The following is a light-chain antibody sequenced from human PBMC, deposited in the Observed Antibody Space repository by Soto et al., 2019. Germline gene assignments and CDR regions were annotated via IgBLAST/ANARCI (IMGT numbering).Light chain of an antibody. Sequence: EIVLTQSPGTLSLSPGERATLSCRASQSVSSYLAWYQQKPGQAPRLLIYGASTRAPGIPDRFSASGAGTDFTLTISRLEPEDSAVYYCQQYSASPRTFGPGTKVDI. CDR3: QQYSASPRT. CDR2: GAS. V-gene: IGKV3-20*01. J-gene: IGKJ3*01. CDR1: QSVSSY.